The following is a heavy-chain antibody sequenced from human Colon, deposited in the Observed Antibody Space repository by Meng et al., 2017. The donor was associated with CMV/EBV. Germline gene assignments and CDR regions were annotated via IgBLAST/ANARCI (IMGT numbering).Heavy chain of an antibody. CDR3: ARRGRDFWSGYYYY. Sequence: ASVKVSCKASGYTFINYYMYWVRQAPRQGLEWMGMINPSGVGTSYAQKFQGRVTMTRDTSTTTFYMELSSLRSDDTAMYYCARRGRDFWSGYYYYWGQGTLVTVSS. CDR1: GYTFINYY. CDR2: INPSGVGT. J-gene: IGHJ4*02. D-gene: IGHD3-3*01. V-gene: IGHV1-46*01.